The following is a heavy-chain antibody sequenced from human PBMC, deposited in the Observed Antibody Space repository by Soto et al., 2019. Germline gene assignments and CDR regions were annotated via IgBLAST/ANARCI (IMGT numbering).Heavy chain of an antibody. Sequence: GGSLRLSCAASGFTFSSYGMHWVRQAPGKGLEWVAVIWYDGSNKYYADSVKGRFTISRDNSKNTLYLQMNSLRAEDTAVYYCARGDCSSTSCCTFDYWGQGTPVTVSS. J-gene: IGHJ4*02. V-gene: IGHV3-33*01. CDR2: IWYDGSNK. D-gene: IGHD2-2*02. CDR1: GFTFSSYG. CDR3: ARGDCSSTSCCTFDY.